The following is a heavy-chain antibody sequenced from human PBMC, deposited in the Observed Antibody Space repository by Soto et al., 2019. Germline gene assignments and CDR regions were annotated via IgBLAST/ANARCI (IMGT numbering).Heavy chain of an antibody. CDR2: ISFDGNTQ. CDR1: GCTFSKSG. Sequence: QVQLVESGGGVVQPGRTLRLSCAASGCTFSKSGMHWVHQAQGKEMGGVAVISFDGNTQFYADSVKGRFSISRDNSKNTLYLDINSLRADDAAVYYCTGQIASGHWGQGTLVTVSS. CDR3: TGQIASGH. D-gene: IGHD2-8*02. V-gene: IGHV3-30*03. J-gene: IGHJ4*02.